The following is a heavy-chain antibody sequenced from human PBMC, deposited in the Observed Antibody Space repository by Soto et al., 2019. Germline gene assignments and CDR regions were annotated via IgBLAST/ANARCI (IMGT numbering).Heavy chain of an antibody. J-gene: IGHJ6*03. D-gene: IGHD6-6*01. Sequence: PGGSLRLSCAASGFTFSSYWMHWVRQAPGKGLAWVSRINSDGSSTSYADSVKGRFTISRDNAKNTLYLQMNSLRAEDTAVYYCARDFRYSSSSGRGYYYYYMDVWGKGTTVTVSS. CDR3: ARDFRYSSSSGRGYYYYYMDV. CDR1: GFTFSSYW. V-gene: IGHV3-74*01. CDR2: INSDGSST.